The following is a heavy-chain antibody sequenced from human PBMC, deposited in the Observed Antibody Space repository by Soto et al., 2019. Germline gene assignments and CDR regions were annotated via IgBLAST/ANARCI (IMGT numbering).Heavy chain of an antibody. Sequence: QVQLVQSGAEVKKPGASVKVSCKASGYTFTRYDINWVRQATGQGLEWMGWMNPNSGNTGYAQKFQGRVTMTRNTSISTAYMELSSLRSEDTAVYYCASSRGYSPYDFWSAGYYYYMDVWGKGTTVTVSS. CDR3: ASSRGYSPYDFWSAGYYYYMDV. J-gene: IGHJ6*03. V-gene: IGHV1-8*01. CDR1: GYTFTRYD. CDR2: MNPNSGNT. D-gene: IGHD3-3*01.